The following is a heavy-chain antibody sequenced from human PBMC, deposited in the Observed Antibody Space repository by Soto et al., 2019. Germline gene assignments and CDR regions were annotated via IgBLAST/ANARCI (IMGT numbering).Heavy chain of an antibody. D-gene: IGHD1-1*01. CDR3: ARVPADNDFVT. Sequence: GGSLRLSCAASGFTFSSYAMHWVRQAPGRGLEYVSAISSNGGSTYYANSVKGRFTISRDNSKNTLYLQMGSLRAEDMAVYYCARVPADNDFVTWGQAPMITV. CDR1: GFTFSSYA. CDR2: ISSNGGST. V-gene: IGHV3-64*01. J-gene: IGHJ3*02.